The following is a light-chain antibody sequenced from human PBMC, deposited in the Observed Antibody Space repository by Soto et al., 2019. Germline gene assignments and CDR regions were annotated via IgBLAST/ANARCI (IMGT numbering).Light chain of an antibody. CDR2: DVS. CDR1: SNDVGTYDF. CDR3: CLYAVTFYV. V-gene: IGLV2-11*01. Sequence: QSALSQPRSVSGSPGHSVTISCTGTSNDVGTYDFVSWYQQHPGKAPRLMIFDVSERPSGVPDRFSGSKSGNTASLTISGLQAEDEADYYCCLYAVTFYVFGTGTKVTVL. J-gene: IGLJ1*01.